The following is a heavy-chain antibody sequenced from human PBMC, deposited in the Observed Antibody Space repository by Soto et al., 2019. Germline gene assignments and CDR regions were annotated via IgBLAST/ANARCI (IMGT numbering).Heavy chain of an antibody. J-gene: IGHJ4*02. CDR3: ARDYPRGYSYGFKYFDY. Sequence: GASVKVSCKASGGTFSSYTISWVRQAPGQGLEWMGRIIPILGIANYAQKFQGRVTITADKSTSTAYMELSSLRSEDTAVYYCARDYPRGYSYGFKYFDYWGQGTLVTVSS. CDR2: IIPILGIA. CDR1: GGTFSSYT. V-gene: IGHV1-69*02. D-gene: IGHD5-18*01.